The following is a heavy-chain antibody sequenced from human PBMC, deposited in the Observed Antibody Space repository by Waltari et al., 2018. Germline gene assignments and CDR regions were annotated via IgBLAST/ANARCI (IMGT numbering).Heavy chain of an antibody. CDR3: ASNIVVVVAEVY. Sequence: QLQLQESGPGLVKPSETLSLTCTVSGGSISSSSYYWGWIRQPPGKGLEWIGSIYYSGSTYDNPSLKSRVTISVDTSKNQFSLKLSSVTAADTAVYYCASNIVVVVAEVYWGQGTLVTVSS. D-gene: IGHD2-15*01. V-gene: IGHV4-39*07. J-gene: IGHJ4*02. CDR1: GGSISSSSYY. CDR2: IYYSGST.